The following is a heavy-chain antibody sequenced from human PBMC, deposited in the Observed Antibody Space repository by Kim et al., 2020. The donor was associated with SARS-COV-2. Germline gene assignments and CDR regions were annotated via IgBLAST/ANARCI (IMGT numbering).Heavy chain of an antibody. CDR3: AKDPKGYGYFDY. Sequence: GGSLRLSCAASGFTFSSYGMHWVRQAPGKGLEWVAVISYDGSNKYYADSVKGRFTISRDNSKNTLYLQMNSLRAEDTAVYYCAKDPKGYGYFDYWGQGTLVTVSS. V-gene: IGHV3-30*18. D-gene: IGHD2-15*01. J-gene: IGHJ4*02. CDR2: ISYDGSNK. CDR1: GFTFSSYG.